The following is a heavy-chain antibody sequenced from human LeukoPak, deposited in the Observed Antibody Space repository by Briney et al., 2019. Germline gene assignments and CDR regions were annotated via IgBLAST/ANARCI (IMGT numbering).Heavy chain of an antibody. CDR2: ISGSGGST. CDR1: GFTFSSYA. J-gene: IGHJ4*02. D-gene: IGHD2-21*02. Sequence: PGGSLRLSCAASGFTFSSYAMNWVRQAPGKGLEWASAISGSGGSTYYADSVKGRFTISRDNSKNTLYLQMNSLRAEDTAVYYCARIYCGGDCYWSRYFDYWGQGTLVTVSS. CDR3: ARIYCGGDCYWSRYFDY. V-gene: IGHV3-23*01.